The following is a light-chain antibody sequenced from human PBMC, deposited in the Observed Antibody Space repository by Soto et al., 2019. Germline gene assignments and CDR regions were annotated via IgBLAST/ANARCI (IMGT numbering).Light chain of an antibody. J-gene: IGLJ3*02. V-gene: IGLV2-11*01. Sequence: QSALTQPRSVSGSPGQSVTISCTGTSSDVGGYNYVSWYQQPPGKAPKLMIYDVNKRPSGVPDRLSGSKSGNTASLTISGLQAEDEADYYCCSYAGSYSWVFVGGTKVTVL. CDR2: DVN. CDR1: SSDVGGYNY. CDR3: CSYAGSYSWV.